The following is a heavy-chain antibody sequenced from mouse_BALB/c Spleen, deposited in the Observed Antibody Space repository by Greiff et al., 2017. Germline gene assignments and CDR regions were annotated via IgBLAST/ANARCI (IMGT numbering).Heavy chain of an antibody. J-gene: IGHJ1*01. D-gene: IGHD1-1*01. V-gene: IGHV5-9-4*01. CDR1: GFTFSSYA. Sequence: EVKLVESGGGLVKPGGSLKLSCAASGFTFSSYAMSWVRQSPEKRLEWVAEISSGGSYTYYPDTVTGRFTISRDNAKNTLYLEMRSLRSEDTAMYYCASILSSSYFDVWGAGTTVTVSS. CDR3: ASILSSSYFDV. CDR2: ISSGGSYT.